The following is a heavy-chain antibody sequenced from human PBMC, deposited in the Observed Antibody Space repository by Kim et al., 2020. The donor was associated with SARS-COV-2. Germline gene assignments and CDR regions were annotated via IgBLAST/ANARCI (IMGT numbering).Heavy chain of an antibody. CDR1: GFNFNIAW. J-gene: IGHJ4*02. D-gene: IGHD2-2*01. CDR3: AKVKVMSSWSLDQ. CDR2: IKSKGGGGTT. V-gene: IGHV3-15*01. Sequence: GGSLRLSCAASGFNFNIAWMTWVRQAPGKGLEWVGRIKSKGGGGTTDYGTAVEGRFTISRDDSKTTLYLQMNSLITDDTAVYYCAKVKVMSSWSLDQWGQGTLVTVSS.